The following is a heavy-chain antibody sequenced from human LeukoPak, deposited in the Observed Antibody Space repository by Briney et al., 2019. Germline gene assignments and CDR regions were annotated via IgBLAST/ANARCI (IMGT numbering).Heavy chain of an antibody. V-gene: IGHV1-2*02. Sequence: ASVKVSCKASGYTFTMYYIHWVRQAPGQGLEWMGWINPNSGGTNCAQKFQGRVTMTRDTSISTAYMELSRLRSDDTAVYYCARDGYNSYYYYYYMDVWGKGTTVTVSS. CDR3: ARDGYNSYYYYYYMDV. CDR2: INPNSGGT. D-gene: IGHD5-24*01. CDR1: GYTFTMYY. J-gene: IGHJ6*03.